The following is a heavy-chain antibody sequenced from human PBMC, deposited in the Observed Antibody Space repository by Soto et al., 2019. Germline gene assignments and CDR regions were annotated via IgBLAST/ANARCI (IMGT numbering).Heavy chain of an antibody. D-gene: IGHD1-26*01. CDR3: ASTSGSFDGHDAFDI. CDR1: GGSISSYY. Sequence: SETLSLTCTVSGGSISSYYWSWIRQPPGKGLEWIGYIYYSGSTNYNPSLKSRVTISVDTSKNQFSLKLSSVTAADTAVYYCASTSGSFDGHDAFDIWGQGTMVTISS. J-gene: IGHJ3*02. CDR2: IYYSGST. V-gene: IGHV4-59*01.